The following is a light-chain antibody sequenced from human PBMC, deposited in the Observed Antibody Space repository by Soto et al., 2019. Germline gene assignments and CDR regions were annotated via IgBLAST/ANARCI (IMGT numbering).Light chain of an antibody. CDR1: SSDVGGYNY. J-gene: IGLJ1*01. Sequence: QSVLTQPASVSGSPGQSITISCTGSSSDVGGYNYVSWYQQHPGKAPKLMIYDVSNRPSGVSNRFSGSKSGNTASLTISGLQAEDEDEYYCSSYTSSSTLCVFGTGTKVTVL. V-gene: IGLV2-14*01. CDR2: DVS. CDR3: SSYTSSSTLCV.